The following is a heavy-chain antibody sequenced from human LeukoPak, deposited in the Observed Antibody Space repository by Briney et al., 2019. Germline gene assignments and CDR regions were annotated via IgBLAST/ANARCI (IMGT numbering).Heavy chain of an antibody. J-gene: IGHJ4*02. Sequence: SETLSLTCTVSGGSISSYYWSWIRQPPGKGLEWIGYIYYSGSTNYNPSLKSRVTISVDTSKNQFSLKLSSVTAADTAVYYCAREGYSYGYFDYWGQGTLVTVSS. V-gene: IGHV4-59*01. D-gene: IGHD5-18*01. CDR2: IYYSGST. CDR3: AREGYSYGYFDY. CDR1: GGSISSYY.